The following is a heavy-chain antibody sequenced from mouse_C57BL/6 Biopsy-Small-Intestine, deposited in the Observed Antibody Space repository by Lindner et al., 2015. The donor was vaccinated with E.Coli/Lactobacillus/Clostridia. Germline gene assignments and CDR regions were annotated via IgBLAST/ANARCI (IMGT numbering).Heavy chain of an antibody. V-gene: IGHV1-53*01. CDR1: GYTFTGYY. D-gene: IGHD1-1*01. CDR3: ARGTGRTGGDYYYYGMDV. Sequence: SVKVSCKASGYTFTGYYMHWVRQAPGQGLEWMGCINPNNGGTKFSQKFQGRVTMTRDTSINTAYMDLSALRSDDTAVYYCARGTGRTGGDYYYYGMDVWGQGTTVTVFS. J-gene: IGHJ1*01. CDR2: INPNNGGT.